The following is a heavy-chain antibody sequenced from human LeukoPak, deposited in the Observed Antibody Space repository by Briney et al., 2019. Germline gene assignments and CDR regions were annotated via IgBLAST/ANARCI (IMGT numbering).Heavy chain of an antibody. V-gene: IGHV3-7*01. J-gene: IGHJ5*02. CDR1: GFTFSSYW. D-gene: IGHD1-26*01. CDR2: IKQDGSEK. CDR3: VYGGSYYVA. Sequence: GGSLRLSCAASGFTFSSYWMSWVRQAPGKGLEWVANIKQDGSEKYHVDSVKGRFTISRDNAKNSLYLQMNSLRAEDTAVYYCVYGGSYYVAWGQGTLVTVSS.